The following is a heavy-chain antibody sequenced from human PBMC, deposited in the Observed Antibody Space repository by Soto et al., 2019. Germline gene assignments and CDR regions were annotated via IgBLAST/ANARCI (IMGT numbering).Heavy chain of an antibody. CDR3: VKGYSGYESPFDY. J-gene: IGHJ4*02. D-gene: IGHD5-12*01. CDR2: ISSNGGST. Sequence: PGGSLRLSCSASGVTFSSYAMHSVRQAPGKGLEYVSAISSNGGSTYYADSVKGRFTISRDNSKNTLYLQMSSLRAEDTAVYYCVKGYSGYESPFDYWGQGNLVTVYS. V-gene: IGHV3-64D*06. CDR1: GVTFSSYA.